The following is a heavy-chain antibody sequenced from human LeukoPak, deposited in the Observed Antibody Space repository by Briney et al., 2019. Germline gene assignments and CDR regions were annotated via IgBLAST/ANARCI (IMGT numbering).Heavy chain of an antibody. Sequence: GGSLRLSCVASGFTFSYYSMNWVRQAPVKGLKWVSYINSISGEIWYADSVKGRFTISRDDAKSSLYLQMNSLRDEDTAVYSCARAEGSGSSFDYWGQGTLVTVSS. V-gene: IGHV3-48*02. J-gene: IGHJ4*02. CDR2: INSISGEI. CDR1: GFTFSYYS. CDR3: ARAEGSGSSFDY. D-gene: IGHD3-10*01.